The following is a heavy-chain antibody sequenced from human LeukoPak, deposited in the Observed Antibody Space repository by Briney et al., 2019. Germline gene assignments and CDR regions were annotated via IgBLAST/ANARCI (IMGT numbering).Heavy chain of an antibody. J-gene: IGHJ4*02. CDR1: GGSVSSGNYY. D-gene: IGHD6-13*01. Sequence: SETLSLTCTVSGGSVSSGNYYWNWIRQPPGKGLEWIGYIYYSGTTNYNPSLKSRVTILVDTSKNQFSLNLSSVTAADTAVYYCARRGIAAAGYDYWGQGTLVTVSS. V-gene: IGHV4-61*01. CDR2: IYYSGTT. CDR3: ARRGIAAAGYDY.